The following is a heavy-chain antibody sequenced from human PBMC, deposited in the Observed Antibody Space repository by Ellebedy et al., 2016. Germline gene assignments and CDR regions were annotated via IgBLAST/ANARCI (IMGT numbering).Heavy chain of an antibody. J-gene: IGHJ4*02. CDR3: ARHGRVGAAAQYYFDY. CDR2: LYHSGST. CDR1: GASISTYY. V-gene: IGHV4-59*08. Sequence: SETLSLTCTVSGASISTYYWSWIRQSPGKGLEWIGYLYHSGSTKYNPSLTSRVTISVDTSKNLFSLKLSSLTAADTAVYYCARHGRVGAAAQYYFDYWGQGTLVTVSS. D-gene: IGHD6-13*01.